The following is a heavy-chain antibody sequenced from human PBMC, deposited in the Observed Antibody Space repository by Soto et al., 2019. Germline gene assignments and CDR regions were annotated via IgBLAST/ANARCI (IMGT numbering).Heavy chain of an antibody. V-gene: IGHV1-69*13. CDR1: GGTFSSYA. Sequence: ASVKVSCKASGGTFSSYAISWVRQAPGQGLEWMGGIIPIFGTANYAQRFQGRVTITADESTSTAYMELSSLRSEDTAVYYCARGRCSSTSCHTLHYYYGMDVWGQGTTVTVSS. CDR3: ARGRCSSTSCHTLHYYYGMDV. D-gene: IGHD2-2*02. CDR2: IIPIFGTA. J-gene: IGHJ6*02.